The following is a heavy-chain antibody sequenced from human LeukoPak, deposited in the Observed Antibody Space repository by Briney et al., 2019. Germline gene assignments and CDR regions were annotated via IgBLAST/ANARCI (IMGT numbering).Heavy chain of an antibody. CDR2: IYYSGST. D-gene: IGHD5-18*01. V-gene: IGHV4-30-4*08. Sequence: PSQTLSLTCTVSGGSISSGDYYWSWIRRPPGKGLEWIGYIYYSGSTYYNPSLKSRVTISVDTSKNQFSLKLSSVTAADTAVYYCARRLRGYSYGIDYWGQGTLVTVSS. CDR1: GGSISSGDYY. CDR3: ARRLRGYSYGIDY. J-gene: IGHJ4*02.